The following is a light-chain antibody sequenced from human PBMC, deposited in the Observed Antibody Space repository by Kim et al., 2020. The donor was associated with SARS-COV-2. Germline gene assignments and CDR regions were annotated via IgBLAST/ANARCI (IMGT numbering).Light chain of an antibody. V-gene: IGLV3-19*01. J-gene: IGLJ1*01. CDR1: SLRSYY. CDR3: NSRDSSGNHQV. Sequence: LEQTVRITCQGDSLRSYYASWYQQKPGQAPVLVIYGKNNRPSGIPDRFSGSSSGNTASLTITGAQAEDEADYYCNSRDSSGNHQVFGTGTKVTVL. CDR2: GKN.